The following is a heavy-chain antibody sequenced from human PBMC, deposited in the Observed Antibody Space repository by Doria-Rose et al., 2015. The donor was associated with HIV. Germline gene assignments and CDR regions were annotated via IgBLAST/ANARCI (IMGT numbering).Heavy chain of an antibody. CDR2: IYPRDPDS. CDR1: GNSFTNYW. J-gene: IGHJ4*02. CDR3: ARRGVRGVFDF. V-gene: IGHV5-51*01. D-gene: IGHD3-10*01. Sequence: YGNSFTNYWIGWVRQMPGKGLEWVAIIYPRDPDSRYSPSFQGQVTISADKSIRTAYLQWNSLQASDTAMYYCARRGVRGVFDFWGPGTLVTVSS.